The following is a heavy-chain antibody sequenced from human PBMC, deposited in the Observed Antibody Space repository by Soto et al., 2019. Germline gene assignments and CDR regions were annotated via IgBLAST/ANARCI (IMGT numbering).Heavy chain of an antibody. CDR1: GYTFTSYG. CDR2: ISAHNGST. V-gene: IGHV1-18*01. Sequence: QVHLVQSGAEVKKPGASVKVSCKASGYTFTSYGITWVRQAPGQGLEWMGWISAHNGSTDYAQKLQGSVIVTRDPSTSTAYMELRSLRSYDTAVYYCARGRYGDYWGQGALVTVSS. J-gene: IGHJ4*02. CDR3: ARGRYGDY. D-gene: IGHD1-1*01.